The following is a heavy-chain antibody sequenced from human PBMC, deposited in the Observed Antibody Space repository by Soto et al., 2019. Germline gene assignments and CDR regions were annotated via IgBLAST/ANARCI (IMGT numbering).Heavy chain of an antibody. Sequence: GESLKISCKGSGYTFTDYWIGWVRQLPGKGLEWMGIIYPGDSDTRYSPSFQGHVTITVEKSTSTAYLQWNTLKASDTAMYYWARHISNFRYYCYALDVWGQGTTVTVSS. D-gene: IGHD4-4*01. CDR2: IYPGDSDT. V-gene: IGHV5-51*01. CDR1: GYTFTDYW. J-gene: IGHJ6*02. CDR3: ARHISNFRYYCYALDV.